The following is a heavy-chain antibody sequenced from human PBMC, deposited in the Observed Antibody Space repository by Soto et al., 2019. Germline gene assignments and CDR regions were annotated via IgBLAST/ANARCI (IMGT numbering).Heavy chain of an antibody. D-gene: IGHD3-3*01. CDR1: GYTFTSYY. J-gene: IGHJ6*02. Sequence: ASVKVSCKASGYTFTSYYMHWVRQAPGQGLEWMGIINPSGGSTSYAQKFQGRVTMTRDTSTSTVYMELSSLRSEDTAVYYFARIVRALYDFWSGSWFDYGMDVWGQGTTVTVSS. CDR2: INPSGGST. V-gene: IGHV1-46*01. CDR3: ARIVRALYDFWSGSWFDYGMDV.